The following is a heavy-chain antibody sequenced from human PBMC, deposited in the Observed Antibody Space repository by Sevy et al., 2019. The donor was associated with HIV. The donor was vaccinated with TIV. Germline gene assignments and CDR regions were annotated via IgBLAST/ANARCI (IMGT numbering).Heavy chain of an antibody. CDR1: GGSISSYY. Sequence: SETLSLTCTVSGGSISSYYWSWIRQPPGKGLEWIGYIYYSGSTNYNPSLKSRVTISVDTSKNQFALKLSSVTAADTAVYYCARVGYYYDCSGYYDYFDYWGQGTLVTVSS. CDR3: ARVGYYYDCSGYYDYFDY. V-gene: IGHV4-59*01. J-gene: IGHJ4*02. D-gene: IGHD3-22*01. CDR2: IYYSGST.